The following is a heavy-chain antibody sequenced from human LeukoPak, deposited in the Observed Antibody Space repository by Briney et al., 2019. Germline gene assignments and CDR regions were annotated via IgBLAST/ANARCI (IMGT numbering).Heavy chain of an antibody. J-gene: IGHJ6*02. CDR1: GYTFTSYG. CDR2: IIPIFGTA. V-gene: IGHV1-69*13. D-gene: IGHD2-2*01. Sequence: SVKVSCKASGYTFTSYGISWVRQAPGQGLEWMGGIIPIFGTANYAQKFQGRVTITADESTSTAYMELSSLRSEDTAVYYCARGTHNPPVVPAARYYYYGMDVWGQGTTVTVSS. CDR3: ARGTHNPPVVPAARYYYYGMDV.